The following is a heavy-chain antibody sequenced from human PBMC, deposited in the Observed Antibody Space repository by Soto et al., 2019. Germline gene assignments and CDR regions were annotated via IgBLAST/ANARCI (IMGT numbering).Heavy chain of an antibody. CDR3: ARVAGHKNARFDT. V-gene: IGHV1-2*02. Sequence: ASVEVYCKASGYSFTKYHIQWVRQAPGQGLEWMGWINPGSDVTNQAQKFQGRVTMTRDTSITTTYMELNSLTSDDTAVYYCARVAGHKNARFDTWGQGAMVNVAS. CDR2: INPGSDVT. CDR1: GYSFTKYH. D-gene: IGHD1-1*01. J-gene: IGHJ4*02.